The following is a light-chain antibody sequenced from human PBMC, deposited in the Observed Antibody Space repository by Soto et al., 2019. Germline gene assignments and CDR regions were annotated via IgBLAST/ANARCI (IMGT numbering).Light chain of an antibody. J-gene: IGKJ1*01. V-gene: IGKV3-20*01. Sequence: IVLTHSPATLSLSPGERATLSFRASQSVSLSLAWYQMRPGQPPRLLIYGASSRATGIPDRFSGSGSGTDFTLTISRLEPEDFAVYYCQQYGSSPQTFGQGTKVDIK. CDR2: GAS. CDR3: QQYGSSPQT. CDR1: QSVSLS.